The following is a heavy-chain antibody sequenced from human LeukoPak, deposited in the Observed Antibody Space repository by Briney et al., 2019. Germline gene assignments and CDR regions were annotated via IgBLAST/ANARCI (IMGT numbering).Heavy chain of an antibody. Sequence: GRSLRLSCAASGFTFSRYGMHWVRQAPGKGLEWVAVIWYEGSNRQYADSVKGRFTISRDNSKNTLYLQMNSLRAEDTAVYYCARDFGFSPSSGYSFDYWGQGTLVTVSS. CDR1: GFTFSRYG. J-gene: IGHJ4*02. D-gene: IGHD3-22*01. CDR2: IWYEGSNR. CDR3: ARDFGFSPSSGYSFDY. V-gene: IGHV3-33*01.